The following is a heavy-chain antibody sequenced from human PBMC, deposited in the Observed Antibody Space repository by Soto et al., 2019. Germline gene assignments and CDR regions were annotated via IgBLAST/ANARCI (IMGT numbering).Heavy chain of an antibody. J-gene: IGHJ4*02. Sequence: SETLSLTCAVYGGSFSGYYWSWIRQPPGKGLEWIGEINHSGSTNYNPSLKSRVTISVDTSKNQFSLKLSSVTAADTAVYYCARGRRLNRFYGDYNPPFDYWGQGILVTVS. CDR1: GGSFSGYY. D-gene: IGHD4-17*01. CDR2: INHSGST. CDR3: ARGRRLNRFYGDYNPPFDY. V-gene: IGHV4-34*01.